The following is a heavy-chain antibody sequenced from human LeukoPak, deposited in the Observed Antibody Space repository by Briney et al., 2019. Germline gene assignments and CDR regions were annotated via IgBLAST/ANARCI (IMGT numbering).Heavy chain of an antibody. Sequence: ASVKVSCKTSGYSFTDYYMHWVRQAPGQGLEWMGWINPNSGGTSAAQKFQGRVTMTRDTSITTVYMEVSWLTSDDTAIYYCARADRLHGGPYLIGPWGQGTLVTVSS. D-gene: IGHD2-21*01. CDR2: INPNSGGT. CDR1: GYSFTDYY. V-gene: IGHV1-2*02. J-gene: IGHJ5*02. CDR3: ARADRLHGGPYLIGP.